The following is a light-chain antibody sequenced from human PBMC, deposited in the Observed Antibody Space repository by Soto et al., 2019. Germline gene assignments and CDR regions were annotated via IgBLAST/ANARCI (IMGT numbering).Light chain of an antibody. CDR1: QSVSSSF. J-gene: IGKJ1*01. CDR3: QQYESSVT. V-gene: IGKV3-20*01. Sequence: EIVLTQSPGSLSLSPGEGATLSCRASQSVSSSFFAWYQQKPGQAPSLLIYGASRRATGVPDRFSGSGSGTHFTLSISILEPEDFAVYYCQQYESSVTFGQGTKVEIK. CDR2: GAS.